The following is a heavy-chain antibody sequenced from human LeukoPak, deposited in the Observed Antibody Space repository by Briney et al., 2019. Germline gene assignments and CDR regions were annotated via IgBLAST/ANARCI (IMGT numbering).Heavy chain of an antibody. CDR2: IYPGDSDT. CDR1: GYSVTSYW. D-gene: IGHD5-24*01. V-gene: IGHV5-51*01. Sequence: GESLKISCKGSGYSVTSYWIGWVRQMPGKGREGRGIIYPGDSDTRYSPSFQCQVTISADKSISTAYLQWSSLKASDTAMYYCARRDGYNSNYFDYWGQGTLVTVSS. J-gene: IGHJ4*02. CDR3: ARRDGYNSNYFDY.